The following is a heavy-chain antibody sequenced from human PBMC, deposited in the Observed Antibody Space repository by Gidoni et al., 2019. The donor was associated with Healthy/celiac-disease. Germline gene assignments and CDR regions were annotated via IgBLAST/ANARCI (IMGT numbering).Heavy chain of an antibody. CDR2: IIPIFGTA. Sequence: QVQLVQSGAEVKKPGSSVKVSCKASGGTFSSYAISWVRQAPGQGLEWMGGIIPIFGTANYAQKVQGRVTITADKSTSTAYMELSSLRSEDTAVYYCARVTDTAMVHAYYYYGMDVWGQGTTVTVSS. D-gene: IGHD5-18*01. CDR3: ARVTDTAMVHAYYYYGMDV. V-gene: IGHV1-69*06. J-gene: IGHJ6*02. CDR1: GGTFSSYA.